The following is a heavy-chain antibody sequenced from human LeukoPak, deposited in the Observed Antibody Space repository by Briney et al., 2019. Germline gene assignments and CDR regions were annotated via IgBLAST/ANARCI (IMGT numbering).Heavy chain of an antibody. D-gene: IGHD3-3*01. CDR1: GDSISGRAYY. CDR2: SHSSGTH. Sequence: SQTLSLTCTVSGDSISGRAYYWSWIRQPAGKGLEWIERSHSSGTHSYNPSLKSRVSISVETSKNQFSLKLSSLTAADTAVYFCSRERGFRSGYFRPRYFDYWGQGTLVTV. CDR3: SRERGFRSGYFRPRYFDY. J-gene: IGHJ4*02. V-gene: IGHV4-61*02.